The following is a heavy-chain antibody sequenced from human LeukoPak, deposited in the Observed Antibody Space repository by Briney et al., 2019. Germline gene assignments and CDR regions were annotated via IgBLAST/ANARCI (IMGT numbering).Heavy chain of an antibody. CDR1: GFTFSSYW. J-gene: IGHJ5*02. D-gene: IGHD3-3*01. CDR3: ARDKGSDFWSGTNWFDP. Sequence: GGSLRLSCAASGFTFSSYWMSWVRQAPGKGLEGLANIKQDGSEKYYVDSVKGRFTISRDNAKNSLYLQMNSLRAEDTAVYYCARDKGSDFWSGTNWFDPWGQGTLVTVSS. CDR2: IKQDGSEK. V-gene: IGHV3-7*01.